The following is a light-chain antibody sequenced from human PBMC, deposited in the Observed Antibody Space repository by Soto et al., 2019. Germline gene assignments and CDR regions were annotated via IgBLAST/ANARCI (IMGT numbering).Light chain of an antibody. Sequence: DIQMTQSPSTLSASLADRFSITCRASQRVNTCLAWYQQKPGKAPTLLIYDASSLQSGVPSRFSGSGSGTEFTLTISSLQPDDFATYYCQQYQIDWTFGQGTKVDIK. CDR1: QRVNTC. CDR2: DAS. V-gene: IGKV1-5*01. CDR3: QQYQIDWT. J-gene: IGKJ1*01.